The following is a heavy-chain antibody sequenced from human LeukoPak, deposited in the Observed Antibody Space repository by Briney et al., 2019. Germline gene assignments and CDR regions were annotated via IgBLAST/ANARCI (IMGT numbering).Heavy chain of an antibody. V-gene: IGHV6-1*01. CDR1: GDSVSSNSAA. J-gene: IGHJ6*03. Sequence: SQTLSLTCAISGDSVSSNSAAWNWIRQSPSRGLEWLGRTYYRSKWYNDYAVSVKSRITINPDTSKNQFSLQLNSVTPEDTAVYYCARVTKQQLALDPYYYYYYMDVWGKGTTVTVSS. CDR3: ARVTKQQLALDPYYYYYYMDV. CDR2: TYYRSKWYN. D-gene: IGHD6-13*01.